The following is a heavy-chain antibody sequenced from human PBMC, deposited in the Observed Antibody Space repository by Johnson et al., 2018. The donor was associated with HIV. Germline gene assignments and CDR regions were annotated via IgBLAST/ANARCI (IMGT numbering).Heavy chain of an antibody. V-gene: IGHV3-20*04. D-gene: IGHD3-22*01. CDR1: GFTFDDYG. CDR2: INWNGGST. J-gene: IGHJ3*02. CDR3: AREDEGSTGYDSSGYYPFDI. Sequence: VQLVESGGGLVQPGGSLRLSCAASGFTFDDYGMSWVRQAPGKGLEWVSGINWNGGSTGYADSVKGRFTISRDNAKNSLYLQMNSLRVEDTALYYCAREDEGSTGYDSSGYYPFDIWGQGTMVTVSS.